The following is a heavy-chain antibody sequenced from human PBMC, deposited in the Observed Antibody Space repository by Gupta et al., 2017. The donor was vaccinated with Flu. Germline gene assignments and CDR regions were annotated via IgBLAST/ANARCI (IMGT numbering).Heavy chain of an antibody. CDR3: VKPHGGYDLDAFDF. CDR1: GFHVRSYA. D-gene: IGHD5-12*01. CDR2: INPAGGTT. J-gene: IGHJ3*01. Sequence: QLVESGGGLVQPGGSLRLSCSVSGFHVRSYAMHWVRQPPGKGLEFVSAINPAGGTTYYADSVKGRFTISRDNSKKTVYLRMNSLTAEDTAVYYCVKPHGGYDLDAFDFWGQGTLVTVSS. V-gene: IGHV3-64D*06.